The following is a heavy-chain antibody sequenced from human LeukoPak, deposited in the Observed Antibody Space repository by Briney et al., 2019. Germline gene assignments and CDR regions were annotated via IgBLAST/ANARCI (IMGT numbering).Heavy chain of an antibody. CDR1: GFTFDDYG. V-gene: IGHV3-20*04. CDR2: INWNGGST. J-gene: IGHJ4*02. Sequence: GGPLRRPCAASGFTFDDYGMSWVRQAPGKGLEWVSGINWNGGSTGYADSVKGRFTISRDNPKNSLYLQMNSLRAEDTALYYCARGDGGYYFDYWGQGTLVTVSS. D-gene: IGHD3-10*01. CDR3: ARGDGGYYFDY.